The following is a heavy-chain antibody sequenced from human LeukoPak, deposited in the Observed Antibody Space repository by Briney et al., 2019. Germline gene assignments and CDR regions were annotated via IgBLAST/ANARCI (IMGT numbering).Heavy chain of an antibody. Sequence: PSETLSLTCAVYGGSFSGYYWSWIRQPPGKGLEWIGEINHSGSTNYNPSLKSRVTISVDTSKNQFSLKLSSVTAADTAVYYCARQGWLASYWGQGTLVTVSS. CDR2: INHSGST. V-gene: IGHV4-34*01. D-gene: IGHD6-19*01. J-gene: IGHJ4*02. CDR3: ARQGWLASY. CDR1: GGSFSGYY.